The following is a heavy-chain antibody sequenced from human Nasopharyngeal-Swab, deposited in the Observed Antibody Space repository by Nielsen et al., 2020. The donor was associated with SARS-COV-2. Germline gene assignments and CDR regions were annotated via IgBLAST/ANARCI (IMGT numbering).Heavy chain of an antibody. CDR1: GYTLSNYG. CDR2: ISVYNGDT. CDR3: AREIFSGYCSGTRCYGVIYYGMDV. J-gene: IGHJ6*02. D-gene: IGHD2-15*01. V-gene: IGHV1-18*01. Sequence: ASVKVSCKASGYTLSNYGISWVRRTPGQGLEWMGWISVYNGDTNYAQKFQGRVTMTIDTSTSTAYMELRSLRPDDTAVYFCAREIFSGYCSGTRCYGVIYYGMDVWGQGTTVTVSS.